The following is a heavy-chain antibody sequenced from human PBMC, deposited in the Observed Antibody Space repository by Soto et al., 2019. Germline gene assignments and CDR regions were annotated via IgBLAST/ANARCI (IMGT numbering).Heavy chain of an antibody. CDR1: GFTFSSYG. Sequence: GGSLRLSCAASGFTFSSYGMHWVRQAPGKGLEWVAVISYDGSNKYYADSVKGRFTISRDNSKNTLYLQMNSLRAEDTAVYYSAKHGGDGYYDFSSGNEFDSWGQGTLVTISS. CDR2: ISYDGSNK. CDR3: AKHGGDGYYDFSSGNEFDS. V-gene: IGHV3-30*18. J-gene: IGHJ4*02. D-gene: IGHD3-3*01.